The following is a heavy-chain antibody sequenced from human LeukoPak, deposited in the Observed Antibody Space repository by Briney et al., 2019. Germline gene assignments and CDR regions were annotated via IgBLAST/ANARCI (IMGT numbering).Heavy chain of an antibody. J-gene: IGHJ4*02. V-gene: IGHV4-34*01. D-gene: IGHD4-17*01. CDR2: INHSGST. Sequence: PSETLSLTCTVSGGSISSYYWSWIRQPPGKGLEWIGEINHSGSTNYNPSLKSRITISVDTSKNQFSLKLSSVTAADTAVYYCAREQGNGDYYFDYWGQGTLVTVSS. CDR1: GGSISSYY. CDR3: AREQGNGDYYFDY.